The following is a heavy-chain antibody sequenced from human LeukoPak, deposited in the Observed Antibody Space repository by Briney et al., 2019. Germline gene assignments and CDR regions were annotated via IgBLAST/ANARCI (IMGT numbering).Heavy chain of an antibody. J-gene: IGHJ5*02. D-gene: IGHD2-21*01. CDR2: IYPAGTT. CDR3: AREQAYWFGP. Sequence: GGSLRLSCAASGFTVTNSYMTWVRQAPGKGLDWVSFIYPAGTTSYADSVKGRFTISRDSSKNTLHLQMNSLRADDTAVCYCAREQAYWFGPWGQGSLVTVSS. CDR1: GFTVTNSY. V-gene: IGHV3-53*01.